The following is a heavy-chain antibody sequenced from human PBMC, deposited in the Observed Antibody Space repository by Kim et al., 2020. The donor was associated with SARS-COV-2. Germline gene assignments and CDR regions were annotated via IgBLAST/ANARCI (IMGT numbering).Heavy chain of an antibody. D-gene: IGHD4-17*01. CDR1: GGSISSYY. V-gene: IGHV4-59*01. CDR2: IYYSGST. Sequence: SETLSLTCTVSGGSISSYYWSWIRQPPGKGLEWIGYIYYSGSTNYNPSLKSRVNISVDTSKNQFSLKLSSVTAADTAVYYCAREGYGEIDYWGQGTLVTVSS. J-gene: IGHJ4*02. CDR3: AREGYGEIDY.